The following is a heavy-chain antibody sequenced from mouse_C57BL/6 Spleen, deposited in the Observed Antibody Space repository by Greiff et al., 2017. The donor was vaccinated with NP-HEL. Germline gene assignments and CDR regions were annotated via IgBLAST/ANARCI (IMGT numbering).Heavy chain of an antibody. J-gene: IGHJ1*03. Sequence: EVQGVESGGGLVQPGGSLSLSCAASGFTFTDYYMSWVRQPPGKALEWLGFIRNKANGYTTEYSASVKGRFTISRDNSQSILYLQMNALRAEDSATYSCARYEGDGYYVWYFDVWGTGTTVTVSS. D-gene: IGHD2-3*01. CDR1: GFTFTDYY. CDR3: ARYEGDGYYVWYFDV. V-gene: IGHV7-3*01. CDR2: IRNKANGYTT.